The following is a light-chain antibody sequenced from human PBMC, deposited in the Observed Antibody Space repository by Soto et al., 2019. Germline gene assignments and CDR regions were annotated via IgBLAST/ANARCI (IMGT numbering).Light chain of an antibody. V-gene: IGKV1-13*02. J-gene: IGKJ2*03. Sequence: AIQVTQSPSSLSASLGYSVTITCRTSQGIRSALGWYQQKPGKVPKLLIYAASTLRSGVPSRFSGSGSGRDFTLTISSLQPEDFATYYCQQYNTYYSFGQGTKVDI. CDR1: QGIRSA. CDR3: QQYNTYYS. CDR2: AAS.